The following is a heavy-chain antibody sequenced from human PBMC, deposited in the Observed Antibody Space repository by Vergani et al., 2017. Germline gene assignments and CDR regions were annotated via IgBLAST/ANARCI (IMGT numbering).Heavy chain of an antibody. CDR3: ATGWSDFPDY. J-gene: IGHJ4*02. CDR2: IESKAEGGTT. Sequence: EVQLVESGGGLVKPGGSLRLSCAASGFNFTNAWMSWVRQAPGKGLEWVGRIESKAEGGTTDYATPVKGRLTISRDDTKDTLCLQMNRLKTEDTAIYYCATGWSDFPDYWGQGTLVTVSS. D-gene: IGHD1-26*01. CDR1: GFNFTNAW. V-gene: IGHV3-15*04.